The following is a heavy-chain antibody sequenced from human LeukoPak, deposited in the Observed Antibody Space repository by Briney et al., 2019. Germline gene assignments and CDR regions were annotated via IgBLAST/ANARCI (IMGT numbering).Heavy chain of an antibody. CDR2: INHSGSS. CDR3: ARRLTQYDCFDP. CDR1: GESFRGYY. Sequence: SETLSLTCAVYGESFRGYYWSWIRQPPGKGLEWIGEINHSGSSNYNPSLESRVIISVDTSNNQFSLQLSSVTAADTAVYYCARRLTQYDCFDPWGQGILVTVSS. D-gene: IGHD2-2*01. V-gene: IGHV4-34*01. J-gene: IGHJ5*02.